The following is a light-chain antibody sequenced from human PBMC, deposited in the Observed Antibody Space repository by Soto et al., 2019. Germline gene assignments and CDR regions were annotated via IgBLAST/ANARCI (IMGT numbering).Light chain of an antibody. Sequence: QAVVTQEPSLTVSPGWTVTLTCGSSTGDVTNGRWPYWFQQRPGQVPRTLIHDTSNKHPWTPARFSGSLLGGKAALTLSGAQPEDEAVYYCLLFYDGVAVFGGGTKLTVL. V-gene: IGLV7-46*01. CDR2: DTS. J-gene: IGLJ7*01. CDR1: TGDVTNGRW. CDR3: LLFYDGVAV.